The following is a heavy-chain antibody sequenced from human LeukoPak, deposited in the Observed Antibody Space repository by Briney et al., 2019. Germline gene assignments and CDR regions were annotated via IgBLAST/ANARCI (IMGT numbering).Heavy chain of an antibody. V-gene: IGHV4-39*01. J-gene: IGHJ4*02. D-gene: IGHD5-12*01. CDR1: GGSFTSSYYY. CDR2: IYYTGPT. CDR3: ARQHIVPTLHLDN. Sequence: SETLSLTCTVSGGSFTSSYYYWVWIRQPPGKGLEWIGTIYYTGPTYYYPSLKSRVTISVDTSKNQFSLKLNSVTAADAAVYYCARQHIVPTLHLDNWGQGSLVTVSS.